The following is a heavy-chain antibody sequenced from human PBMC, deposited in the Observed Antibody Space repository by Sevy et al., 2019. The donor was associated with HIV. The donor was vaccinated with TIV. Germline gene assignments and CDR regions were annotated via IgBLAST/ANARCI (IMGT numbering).Heavy chain of an antibody. CDR2: ISPHNGDT. CDR3: ARAFCSGGRCYSLAY. V-gene: IGHV1-18*01. D-gene: IGHD2-15*01. CDR1: GYTFSTYR. J-gene: IGHJ4*02. Sequence: ASVKVSCKVSGYTFSTYRITWVRQAPGQGLEWMGWISPHNGDTNYARKLQGKVRMTTDTSTTTAYMERRGLTSDDTALYSCARAFCSGGRCYSLAYWGQGTLVTVSS.